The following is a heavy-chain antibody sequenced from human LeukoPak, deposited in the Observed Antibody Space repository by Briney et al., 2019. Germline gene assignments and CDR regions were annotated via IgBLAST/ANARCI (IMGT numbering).Heavy chain of an antibody. Sequence: GGSLRLSCAASGFTFSSYSMNWVRQAPGKGLEWVSSISSSSSYIYYADSVKGRFTISRDNAKNSLYLQMNSLRAEDTAVYYCARDDDYGDYGDALDIWGQGTMVTVSS. J-gene: IGHJ3*02. V-gene: IGHV3-21*01. CDR3: ARDDDYGDYGDALDI. D-gene: IGHD4-17*01. CDR2: ISSSSSYI. CDR1: GFTFSSYS.